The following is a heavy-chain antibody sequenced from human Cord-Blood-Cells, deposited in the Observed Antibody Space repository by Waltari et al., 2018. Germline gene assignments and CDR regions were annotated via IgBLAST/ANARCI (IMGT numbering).Heavy chain of an antibody. J-gene: IGHJ4*02. Sequence: EVQLVESGGGLVQPGGALTLSCAASRFTFSCSAMHWVRQAPGKGLEWVGRIRSKANSYATAYAASVKGRFTISRDDSKNTAYLQMNSLKTEDTAVYYCTRGNDYGDYWGQGTLVTVSS. V-gene: IGHV3-73*01. CDR1: RFTFSCSA. D-gene: IGHD2-8*01. CDR3: TRGNDYGDY. CDR2: IRSKANSYAT.